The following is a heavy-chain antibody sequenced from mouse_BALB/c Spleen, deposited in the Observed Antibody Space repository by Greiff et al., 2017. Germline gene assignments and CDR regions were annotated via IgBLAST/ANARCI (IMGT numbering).Heavy chain of an antibody. Sequence: EVQGVESGGGLVKPGGSLKLSCAASGFAFSSYDMSWVRQTPEKRLEWVAYISSGGGSTYYPDTVKGRFTISRDNAKNTLYLQMSSLKSEDTAMYYCARHPGTGFAYWGQGTLVTVSA. J-gene: IGHJ3*01. V-gene: IGHV5-12-1*01. CDR3: ARHPGTGFAY. CDR2: ISSGGGST. CDR1: GFAFSSYD. D-gene: IGHD3-3*01.